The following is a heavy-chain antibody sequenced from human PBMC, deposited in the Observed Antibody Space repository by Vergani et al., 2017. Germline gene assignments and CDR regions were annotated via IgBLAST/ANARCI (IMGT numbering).Heavy chain of an antibody. V-gene: IGHV2-26*01. CDR2: IFSNDEK. Sequence: QVTLKESGPVLVKPTETLTLTCTVSGFSLSNARMGVSWIRQPPGKALEWLAHIFSNDEKSYSTSLKSRLTISKDTSKSQVVLTMTNMDPVDTATYYCASSPLIDGYKRIRGRIDYWGQGTLVTVSS. CDR3: ASSPLIDGYKRIRGRIDY. J-gene: IGHJ4*02. CDR1: GFSLSNARMG. D-gene: IGHD5-24*01.